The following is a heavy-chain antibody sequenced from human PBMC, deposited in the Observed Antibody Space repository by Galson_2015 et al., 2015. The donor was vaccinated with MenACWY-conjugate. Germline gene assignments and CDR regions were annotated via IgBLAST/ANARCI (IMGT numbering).Heavy chain of an antibody. J-gene: IGHJ3*02. Sequence: SETLSLTCTVSGGSISSSSYYWGWIRQPPGKGLEWIGSIYYSGSTYYNPSLKSRVTISVDTSKNQFSLKLSSVTAADTAVYYCARHFDYEDAFDIWGQGTMVTVSS. CDR1: GGSISSSSYY. V-gene: IGHV4-39*01. CDR2: IYYSGST. D-gene: IGHD4-17*01. CDR3: ARHFDYEDAFDI.